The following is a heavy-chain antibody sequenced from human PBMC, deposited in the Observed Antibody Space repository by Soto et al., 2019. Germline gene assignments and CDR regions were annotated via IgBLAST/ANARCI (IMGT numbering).Heavy chain of an antibody. CDR1: GFTFSSYW. CDR2: INSDGSDT. D-gene: IGHD4-4*01. Sequence: EVQLVESGGDLVQPGGSLRLSCAASGFTFSSYWMHWVRQAPGKGLVWVSRINSDGSDTDYADSVKGRFTISRDNAKNTLYLQMNSLRVEDTAVYYCARNQYMTTVSSFGNWGQGTLVTVSS. V-gene: IGHV3-74*01. CDR3: ARNQYMTTVSSFGN. J-gene: IGHJ4*02.